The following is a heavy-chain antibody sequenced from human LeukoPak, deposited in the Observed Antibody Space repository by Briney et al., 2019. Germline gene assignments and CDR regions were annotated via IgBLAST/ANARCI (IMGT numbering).Heavy chain of an antibody. CDR2: IIPIFGTA. Sequence: ASVKVSCKASGGTFSSYAISWVRQAPGQGLEWMGGIIPIFGTANYAQRFQGRVTITADESTSTAYMELSSLRSEDTAVYYCARGVGATFPFDYWGQGTLVTVSS. CDR1: GGTFSSYA. D-gene: IGHD1-26*01. J-gene: IGHJ4*02. V-gene: IGHV1-69*13. CDR3: ARGVGATFPFDY.